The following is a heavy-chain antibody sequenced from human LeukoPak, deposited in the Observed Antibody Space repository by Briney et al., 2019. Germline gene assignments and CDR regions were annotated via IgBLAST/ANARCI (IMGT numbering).Heavy chain of an antibody. CDR3: ARGFEGTRFDY. CDR1: GGSVSSGGNY. V-gene: IGHV4-30-2*01. D-gene: IGHD1-1*01. CDR2: IYHSGGT. J-gene: IGHJ4*02. Sequence: SETLSLTCTVSGGSVSSGGNYWSWIRQPPGKGLEWIGYIYHSGGTYYNPSLKSRVTISVDRSKNQFSLKLSSVTAADTAVYYCARGFEGTRFDYWGQGTLVTVSS.